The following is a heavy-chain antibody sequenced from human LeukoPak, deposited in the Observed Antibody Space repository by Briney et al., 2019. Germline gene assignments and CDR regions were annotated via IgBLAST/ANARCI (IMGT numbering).Heavy chain of an antibody. J-gene: IGHJ4*02. CDR2: ISSSSSTI. Sequence: GGSLRLSCAASGFTFSSYSMLWVRQAPGKGLEWVSYISSSSSTIYYADSVKGRFTISRDNAKNTLYLQMNSLRAEDTAVYYCARGKVGATGGVYFDYWGQGTLVTVSS. CDR3: ARGKVGATGGVYFDY. V-gene: IGHV3-48*04. CDR1: GFTFSSYS. D-gene: IGHD1-26*01.